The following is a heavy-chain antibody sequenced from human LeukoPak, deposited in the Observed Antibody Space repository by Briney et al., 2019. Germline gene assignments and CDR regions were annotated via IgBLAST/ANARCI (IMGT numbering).Heavy chain of an antibody. J-gene: IGHJ4*02. CDR2: IYYSGST. Sequence: SETLSLTCTVSGGSISSSSYYWGWIRQSPGKGLEWIGNIYYSGSTYYSPSLKSRVTISVDTSKNQSSLKLSSVTAADTAVYYCARDGYNPIDYWGQGTLVTVSS. V-gene: IGHV4-39*02. CDR1: GGSISSSSYY. D-gene: IGHD5-24*01. CDR3: ARDGYNPIDY.